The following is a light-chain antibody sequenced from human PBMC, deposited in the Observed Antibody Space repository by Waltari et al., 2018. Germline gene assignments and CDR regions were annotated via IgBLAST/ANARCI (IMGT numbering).Light chain of an antibody. CDR3: QHYYDNPLT. CDR2: AAS. V-gene: IGKV1-6*01. J-gene: IGKJ4*01. CDR1: QNIYSN. Sequence: IQMTQSPPALSASVGDRVTLSWRASQNIYSNLAWYQQKPGKAPKLLIYAASSLQSGIPSRFSGSGSGTDFTLTISSLQPEDSAAYYCQHYYDNPLTFGGGTKVEIK.